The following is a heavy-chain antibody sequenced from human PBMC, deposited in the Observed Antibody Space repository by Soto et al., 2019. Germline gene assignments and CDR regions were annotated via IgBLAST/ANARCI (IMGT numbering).Heavy chain of an antibody. Sequence: PSETLSLTCAVSGGSISSSNWWSWVRQPPGKGLEWIGEIYHSGSTNYNPSLKSRVTISVDKSKNQFSLKLSSVTAADTAVYYCARVPAGKDYYYGMDVWGQGTTVTVSS. D-gene: IGHD6-13*01. V-gene: IGHV4-4*02. CDR1: GGSISSSNW. J-gene: IGHJ6*02. CDR3: ARVPAGKDYYYGMDV. CDR2: IYHSGST.